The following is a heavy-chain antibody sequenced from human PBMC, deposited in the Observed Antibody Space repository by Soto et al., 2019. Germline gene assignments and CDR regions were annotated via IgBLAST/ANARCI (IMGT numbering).Heavy chain of an antibody. Sequence: LSLTCTVSGGSISSSSYYWGWIRQPPGKGLEWIGSIYYSGSTYSNPSLKSRVTISVDTSKNQFSLKLSSVTAADTAVYYCARRTGQYYYDSSGSAVAFDIWGQGTMVTVSS. CDR1: GGSISSSSYY. D-gene: IGHD3-22*01. V-gene: IGHV4-39*01. CDR3: ARRTGQYYYDSSGSAVAFDI. CDR2: IYYSGST. J-gene: IGHJ3*02.